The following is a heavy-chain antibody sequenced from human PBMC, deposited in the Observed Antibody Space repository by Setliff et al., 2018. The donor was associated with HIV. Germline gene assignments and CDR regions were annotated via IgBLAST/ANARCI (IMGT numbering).Heavy chain of an antibody. D-gene: IGHD1-26*01. CDR2: IIPIFGTT. J-gene: IGHJ4*02. CDR1: GGTFSSYA. CDR3: AGSTYYNPSLKSRVTISIDTSKNQFSLKLNSVTAADTAMYYCARDGGSSGRYFVLGYSDY. V-gene: IGHV1-69*05. Sequence: ASVKVSCKASGGTFSSYAISWVRQAPGQGLEWMGGIIPIFGTTNYAQKFQGRVTITTDESTTTAYMALSSLRSEDTALYYCAGSTYYNPSLKSRVTISIDTSKNQFSLKLNSVTAADTAMYYCARDGGSSGRYFVLGYSDYWGPGTLVTVSS.